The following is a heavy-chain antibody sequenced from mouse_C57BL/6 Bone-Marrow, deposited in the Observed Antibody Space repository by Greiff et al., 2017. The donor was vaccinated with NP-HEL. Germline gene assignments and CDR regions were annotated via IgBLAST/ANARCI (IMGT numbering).Heavy chain of an antibody. D-gene: IGHD4-1*01. V-gene: IGHV3-8*01. CDR2: ISYSGST. CDR1: GYSITSDY. J-gene: IGHJ2*01. Sequence: EVQLQQSGPGLAKPSQTLSLTCSVTGYSITSDYWNWIRKFPGNKLEYMGYISYSGSTYYNPSLKSRISITRDTSKNQYYLQLNSVTTEDTATYYCARGTNWDGGGVDYFDYWGHGTTLTVSS. CDR3: ARGTNWDGGGVDYFDY.